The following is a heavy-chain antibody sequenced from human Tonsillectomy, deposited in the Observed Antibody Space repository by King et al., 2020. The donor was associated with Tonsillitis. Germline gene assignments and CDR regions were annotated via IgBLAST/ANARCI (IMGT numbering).Heavy chain of an antibody. D-gene: IGHD1-26*01. J-gene: IGHJ1*01. Sequence: QVQLQQWGAGLLKPWETLSLTCAVYGGSFSGFYWGWIRQPPGKGLEWIGEINHSGSTKYNPSLKSRVAISVDTSKNQFSLQLSSLTVADTAVYYCARGRVGADYFQHWGQGTLVTVSS. V-gene: IGHV4-34*01. CDR3: ARGRVGADYFQH. CDR1: GGSFSGFY. CDR2: INHSGST.